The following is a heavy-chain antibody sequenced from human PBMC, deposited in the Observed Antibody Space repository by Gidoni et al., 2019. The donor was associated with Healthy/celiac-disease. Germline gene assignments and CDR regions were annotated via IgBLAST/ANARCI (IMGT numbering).Heavy chain of an antibody. CDR3: ARQNSVAGDY. D-gene: IGHD6-19*01. Sequence: QLQLQESGPGLVKPSETLSLTCTVAGGSISSSSYYWGWIRPPPGKGLEWIGSIYYSGSTYYNPSLKSRVTISVDTSKNQFSLKLSSVTAADTAVYYCARQNSVAGDYWGQGTLVTVSS. J-gene: IGHJ4*02. CDR2: IYYSGST. CDR1: GGSISSSSYY. V-gene: IGHV4-39*01.